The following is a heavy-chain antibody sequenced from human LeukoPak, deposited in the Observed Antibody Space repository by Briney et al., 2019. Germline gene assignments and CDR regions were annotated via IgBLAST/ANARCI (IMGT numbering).Heavy chain of an antibody. J-gene: IGHJ4*02. V-gene: IGHV3-21*01. CDR2: ISSSSSYI. CDR1: GFTFSSYS. D-gene: IGHD2-8*01. Sequence: GGSLRLSCAASGFTFSSYSMNWVRQAPGKGLEWVSSISSSSSYIYYADSVKGRFTISRDNAKNSLYLQMNSLRAEDTAVYYCASQPPRYCTNGVCRDYWGQGTLVTVSS. CDR3: ASQPPRYCTNGVCRDY.